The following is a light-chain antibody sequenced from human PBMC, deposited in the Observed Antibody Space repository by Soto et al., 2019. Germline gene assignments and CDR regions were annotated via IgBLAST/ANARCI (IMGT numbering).Light chain of an antibody. J-gene: IGKJ1*01. CDR3: QQNYSATWT. CDR1: QGISTY. V-gene: IGKV1-39*01. CDR2: AAS. Sequence: DIQMTQSPSSLSASVGDRLTITCRASQGISTYLNWYQQKPGKAPKLLIYAASTLQSGVPSRFSGSGSETDFTLTISSLQPEDFATYSCQQNYSATWTFGQGTKV.